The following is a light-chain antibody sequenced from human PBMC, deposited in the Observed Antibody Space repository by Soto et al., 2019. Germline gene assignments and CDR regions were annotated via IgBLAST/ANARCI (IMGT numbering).Light chain of an antibody. V-gene: IGLV1-40*01. CDR2: GNS. CDR1: SSNIGAHYD. J-gene: IGLJ1*01. Sequence: QSVLTQAPSVSGAPGQRVTVSCTGSSSNIGAHYDVHWYQQLPGTAPKLLIYGNSNRPSGVPDRFSGSKSGTSGSLAITGLQAEDVADYYCQSYDNSLSVYVFGSGTKVTVL. CDR3: QSYDNSLSVYV.